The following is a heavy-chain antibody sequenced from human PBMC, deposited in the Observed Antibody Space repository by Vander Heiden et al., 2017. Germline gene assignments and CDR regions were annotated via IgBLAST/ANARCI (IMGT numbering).Heavy chain of an antibody. V-gene: IGHV4-4*07. J-gene: IGHJ5*02. Sequence: QVQLQESGPGLVKPSETLSLTCTVPGGSISDYFWNWIGQPAGKRLEWIGRISTIGYTNYNPSLRSRVTMSIDTSKNQFSLKLSSVTAADTAVFYCARGDLTTGSRNWFDPWGQGTLVTVSS. CDR2: ISTIGYT. CDR3: ARGDLTTGSRNWFDP. D-gene: IGHD1-1*01. CDR1: GGSISDYF.